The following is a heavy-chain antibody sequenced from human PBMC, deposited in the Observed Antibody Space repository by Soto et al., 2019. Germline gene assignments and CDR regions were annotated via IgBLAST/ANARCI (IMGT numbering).Heavy chain of an antibody. CDR3: ARWGTTGGFDL. CDR2: ASYDGNTK. V-gene: IGHV3-30*19. CDR1: GFMFKSLV. D-gene: IGHD3-16*01. Sequence: QVQLVESGGGVVQPGTSLGLSCEASGFMFKSLVMHWVRQVPGKGLQWVALASYDGNTKYYGDSVQGRFTVSRDNSKNTLDLQMDSLGPEDTALYYCARWGTTGGFDLWGQGTLVSVAS. J-gene: IGHJ4*02.